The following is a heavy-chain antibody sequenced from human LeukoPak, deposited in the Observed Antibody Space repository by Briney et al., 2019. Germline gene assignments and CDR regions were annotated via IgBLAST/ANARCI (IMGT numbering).Heavy chain of an antibody. Sequence: GGSLGLSCAASGFTFDDYAMHWVRQAPGKGLEWVSGISWNSGSIGYADSVKGRFTISRDNSKNTLYLQVNSLRAEDTAVYYCAKDASDTGYYFDYWGQGTLVTVSS. CDR3: AKDASDTGYYFDY. D-gene: IGHD1-14*01. V-gene: IGHV3-9*01. CDR1: GFTFDDYA. CDR2: ISWNSGSI. J-gene: IGHJ4*02.